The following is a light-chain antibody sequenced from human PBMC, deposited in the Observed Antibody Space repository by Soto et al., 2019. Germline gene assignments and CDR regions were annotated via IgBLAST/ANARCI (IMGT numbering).Light chain of an antibody. J-gene: IGLJ1*01. CDR3: CSYTSSSTPWV. Sequence: QSVLTQPASVYGSPGQSITISCTGTSSDVGGYNYVSWYQQHPGKAPKLMIYDVSDRPSGVSNRFSASKSGNTASLTISELQAEDEADYYCCSYTSSSTPWVFGTGTKVTVL. CDR2: DVS. V-gene: IGLV2-14*03. CDR1: SSDVGGYNY.